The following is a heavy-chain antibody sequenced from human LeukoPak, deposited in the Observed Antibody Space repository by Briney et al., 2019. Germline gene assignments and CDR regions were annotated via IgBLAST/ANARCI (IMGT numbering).Heavy chain of an antibody. CDR3: ASKGCTGGNCKHYFDY. J-gene: IGHJ4*02. V-gene: IGHV3-7*03. D-gene: IGHD2-8*02. CDR2: IKQDGSEE. Sequence: GGSLRLSCAASGFTFSYYWMSWVRQAPGKGLEWVANIKQDGSEEYYVDSVKGRFTISRDNAKNSLYLQMNSLRAEDTAVYYGASKGCTGGNCKHYFDYWGQGTLVTVAS. CDR1: GFTFSYYW.